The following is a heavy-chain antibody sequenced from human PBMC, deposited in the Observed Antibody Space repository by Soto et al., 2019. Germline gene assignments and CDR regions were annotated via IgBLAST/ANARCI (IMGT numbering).Heavy chain of an antibody. J-gene: IGHJ5*02. Sequence: QVQLVESGGGVVQPGRSLRLSCAASGFTFSSYGMHWVRQAPGKGLEWVAVISYDGSNKYYADSVKGRFTISRDNSKNTLYLQMNSLRAEDTAVYYCAKDPENFWSGYYTAHWFDPWGQGTLVPVSS. V-gene: IGHV3-30*18. CDR2: ISYDGSNK. D-gene: IGHD3-3*01. CDR3: AKDPENFWSGYYTAHWFDP. CDR1: GFTFSSYG.